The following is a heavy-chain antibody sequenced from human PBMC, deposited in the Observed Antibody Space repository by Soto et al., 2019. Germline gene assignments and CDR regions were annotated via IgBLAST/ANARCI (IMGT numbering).Heavy chain of an antibody. CDR2: IYYSGST. Sequence: QVQLQESGPGLVKPSETLSLTCTVSGGSISSYYWSWIRQPPGKGLEWIGYIYYSGSTNYNPSLSTRGTLTVYTAKSQSSLKLSSVTAADTAVYYSARDHDSRGQGTLVTVSS. CDR3: ARDHDS. V-gene: IGHV4-59*12. CDR1: GGSISSYY. J-gene: IGHJ4*02.